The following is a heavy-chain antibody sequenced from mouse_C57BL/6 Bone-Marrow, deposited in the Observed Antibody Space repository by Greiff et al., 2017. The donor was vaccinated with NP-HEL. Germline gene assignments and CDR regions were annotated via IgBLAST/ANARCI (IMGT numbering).Heavy chain of an antibody. J-gene: IGHJ1*03. CDR3: ARHRPFYWYFDV. CDR2: IWSDGST. V-gene: IGHV2-6-1*01. Sequence: VKLEESGPGLVAPSQSLSITCTVSGFSLTSYGVHWVRQPPGKGLEWLVVIWSDGSTTYNSALKSRLSISKDNSKSQVFLKMNSLQTDDTAMYYCARHRPFYWYFDVWGTGTTVTVSS. CDR1: GFSLTSYG.